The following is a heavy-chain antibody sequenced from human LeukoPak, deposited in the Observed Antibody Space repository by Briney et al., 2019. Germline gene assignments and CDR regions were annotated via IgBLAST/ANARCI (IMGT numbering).Heavy chain of an antibody. CDR3: ARSSPYSYGYFPYYYMDV. CDR2: ISSSGSTI. CDR1: GFTFSSYE. Sequence: PGGSLRLSCAASGFTFSSYEMNWVRQAPGKGLEWVSYISSSGSTIYYADSVKGRFTISRDNAKNSLYLQMNSLRAEDTAVYYCARSSPYSYGYFPYYYMDVWGKGTTVTVSS. D-gene: IGHD5-18*01. J-gene: IGHJ6*03. V-gene: IGHV3-48*03.